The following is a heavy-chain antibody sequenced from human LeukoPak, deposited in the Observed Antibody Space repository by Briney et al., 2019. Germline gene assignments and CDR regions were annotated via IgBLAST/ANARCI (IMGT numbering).Heavy chain of an antibody. CDR3: ARTKIYDFWSGYSEMDV. CDR2: IIPIFGTA. CDR1: GGTFSSYA. D-gene: IGHD3-3*01. Sequence: SVKVSCKASGGTFSSYAISWVRQAPGQGLEWMGGIIPIFGTANYAQKFQGRVTITTDESTSTAYMELSSLRSDDTAVYYCARTKIYDFWSGYSEMDVWGKGTTVTVSS. J-gene: IGHJ6*04. V-gene: IGHV1-69*05.